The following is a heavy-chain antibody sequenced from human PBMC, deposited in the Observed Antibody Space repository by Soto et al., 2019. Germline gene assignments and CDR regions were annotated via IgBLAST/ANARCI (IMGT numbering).Heavy chain of an antibody. CDR2: ISAYNGHT. Sequence: QVQLVQSGAEVKKPGASVKVSCKASGYTFTSYRISWVRQAPGQGLEWMGWISAYNGHTNYAQKLQGRVTMTTDTSTSTAYMELRSLRSYDPAVYYCARVDLEGRYFDRCDYWGQGTLVTVSS. CDR1: GYTFTSYR. J-gene: IGHJ4*02. D-gene: IGHD3-9*01. CDR3: ARVDLEGRYFDRCDY. V-gene: IGHV1-18*01.